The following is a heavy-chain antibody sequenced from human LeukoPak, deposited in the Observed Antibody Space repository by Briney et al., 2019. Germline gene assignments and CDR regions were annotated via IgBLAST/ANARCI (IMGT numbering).Heavy chain of an antibody. Sequence: SLRLSCITSGSTFGDYAMSWVRQAPGTGLDWVGFIRSKGYGGTTEYAASVKGRFTISRDDSKSIAYLQMNSLKSEDTAVYYCTRGPTGRWLYYGMDVWGQGTTVIVSS. CDR3: TRGPTGRWLYYGMDV. CDR1: GSTFGDYA. CDR2: IRSKGYGGTT. J-gene: IGHJ6*02. V-gene: IGHV3-49*04. D-gene: IGHD5-24*01.